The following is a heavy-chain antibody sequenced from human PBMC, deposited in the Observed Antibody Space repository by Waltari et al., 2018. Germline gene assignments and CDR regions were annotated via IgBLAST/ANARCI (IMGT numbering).Heavy chain of an antibody. CDR3: ARHRWAYWYFDL. Sequence: QVQLQESGPGLVKPSETLSLTCTVSGGSISSYYWSWTRQPPGKGLEWIGYIHYSGSTNYNPSLKSRVTISVETSKNQFSLELSSVTAADTAVYYCARHRWAYWYFDLWGRGTLVTVSS. V-gene: IGHV4-59*08. J-gene: IGHJ2*01. CDR2: IHYSGST. CDR1: GGSISSYY.